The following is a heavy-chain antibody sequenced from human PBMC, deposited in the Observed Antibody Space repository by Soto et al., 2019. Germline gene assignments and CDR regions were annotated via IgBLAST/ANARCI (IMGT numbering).Heavy chain of an antibody. CDR2: ISGSGGST. J-gene: IGHJ4*01. D-gene: IGHD5-18*01. Sequence: GRSLRLSCAPSVFTFTSYAMSWVRQAPGKGLEWVSAISGSGGSTYYADSVKGRFTISRDNSKNTLYLHMNSLRAEDTALYICSKPRPGIQLSLRTLYFVCWDPGALV. V-gene: IGHV3-23*01. CDR3: SKPRPGIQLSLRTLYFVC. CDR1: VFTFTSYA.